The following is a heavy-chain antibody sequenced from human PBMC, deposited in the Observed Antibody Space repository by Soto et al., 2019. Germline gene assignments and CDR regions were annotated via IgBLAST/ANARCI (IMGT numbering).Heavy chain of an antibody. CDR3: ARERSNYYDRSGYSRFVP. CDR1: GFTFSSYA. Sequence: QVQLVESGGGVVQPGRSLRLSCAASGFTFSSYAMHWVRQAPGKGLEWVAVISYDGSNKYYADSVKGRFTISRDNSKNTLYLQINLLRAEDTAVYYCARERSNYYDRSGYSRFVPWGQGTLVTVSS. V-gene: IGHV3-30*14. D-gene: IGHD3-22*01. J-gene: IGHJ5*02. CDR2: ISYDGSNK.